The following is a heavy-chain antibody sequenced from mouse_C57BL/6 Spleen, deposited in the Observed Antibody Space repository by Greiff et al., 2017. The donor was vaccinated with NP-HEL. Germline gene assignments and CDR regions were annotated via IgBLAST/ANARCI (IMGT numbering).Heavy chain of an antibody. D-gene: IGHD2-3*01. Sequence: QVQLKESGPGLVAPSQCLSITCTVSGFSLTSYGVHWVRQPPGKGLEWLVVIWSDGSTTYNSALKSRLSISKDNSKSQVFLKMNSLQTDDTAMYYCARQNYDGYYSMDYWGQGTSVTVSS. CDR3: ARQNYDGYYSMDY. V-gene: IGHV2-6-1*01. J-gene: IGHJ4*01. CDR1: GFSLTSYG. CDR2: IWSDGST.